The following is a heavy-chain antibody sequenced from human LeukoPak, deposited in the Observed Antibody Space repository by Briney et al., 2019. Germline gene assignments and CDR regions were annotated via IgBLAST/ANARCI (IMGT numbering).Heavy chain of an antibody. V-gene: IGHV3-23*01. D-gene: IGHD3-22*01. Sequence: GGSLRLSCAASGFTFSSYAMSWVRQAPGKGLEWVSGISGSGDNTYYAGSVKGRFTISRDNSKNTLYVKVNSLGTEDTDAYYCAKGSYYDSSGSFYFDYWGQGTLVTVSS. CDR1: GFTFSSYA. J-gene: IGHJ4*02. CDR2: ISGSGDNT. CDR3: AKGSYYDSSGSFYFDY.